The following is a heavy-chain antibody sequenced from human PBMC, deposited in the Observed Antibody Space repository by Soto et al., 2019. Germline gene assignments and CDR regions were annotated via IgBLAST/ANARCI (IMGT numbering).Heavy chain of an antibody. CDR2: ISGSVGST. J-gene: IGHJ4*02. Sequence: VPLLESGGGLVQPGGSLRLSCAASGFTFSDHGMSWVRQAPGKGPEWVSAISGSVGSTYYADSVKGRFTISRDNSKNMLYLQMDSLRDEDTAVYYCAKDRTIASRNFDDWGQGALVTVSS. V-gene: IGHV3-23*01. CDR1: GFTFSDHG. CDR3: AKDRTIASRNFDD. D-gene: IGHD6-6*01.